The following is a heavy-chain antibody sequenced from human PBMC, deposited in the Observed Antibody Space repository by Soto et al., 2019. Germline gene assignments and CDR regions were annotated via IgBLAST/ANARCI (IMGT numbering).Heavy chain of an antibody. Sequence: QVQLVQSGAEVKKPGASVKVSCKASGYTFTSYGISWVRQAPGQGLEWMGWISAYNGNTNYAQKLQGRVTMTTDTSTSXXYXELXSLRSDDTAVYYCARGSWVGSSWTSNNYYYYGMDVWGQGTTVTVSS. V-gene: IGHV1-18*01. CDR1: GYTFTSYG. CDR2: ISAYNGNT. J-gene: IGHJ6*02. D-gene: IGHD6-13*01. CDR3: ARGSWVGSSWTSNNYYYYGMDV.